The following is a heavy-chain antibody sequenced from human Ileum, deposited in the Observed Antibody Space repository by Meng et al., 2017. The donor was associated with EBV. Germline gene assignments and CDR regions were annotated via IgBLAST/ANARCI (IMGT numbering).Heavy chain of an antibody. CDR2: INGDGTST. CDR3: ARVGDYAYKD. D-gene: IGHD4-17*01. Sequence: QLVGSGGGLVQPGGSLRLSCAVSGLTFSSFWMHWVRQGPGKGLVWVSRINGDGTSTSYADSVKGRFTISRDNAKNTLYLQMNSLRAEDTAVYYCARVGDYAYKDWGQGTLVTVSS. V-gene: IGHV3-74*01. CDR1: GLTFSSFW. J-gene: IGHJ1*01.